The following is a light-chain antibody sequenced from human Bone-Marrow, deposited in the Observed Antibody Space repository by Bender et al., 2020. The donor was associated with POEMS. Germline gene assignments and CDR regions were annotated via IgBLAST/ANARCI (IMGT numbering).Light chain of an antibody. J-gene: IGLJ2*01. V-gene: IGLV1-47*01. CDR1: RSSVASNF. CDR2: SNS. CDR3: ASWDDSLGGPV. Sequence: QSVLTQPPSASGTPGQTVTISCSGGRSSVASNFIYWYQQIPGSAPTLLFYSNSQRPSGVPDRFSGSQSGTSGSLAISGLRSEDEADYYCASWDDSLGGPVFGGGTKLTVL.